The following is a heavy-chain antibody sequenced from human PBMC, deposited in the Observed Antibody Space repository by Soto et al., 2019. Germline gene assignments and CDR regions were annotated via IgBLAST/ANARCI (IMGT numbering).Heavy chain of an antibody. J-gene: IGHJ4*02. CDR1: GGSFSGYY. D-gene: IGHD5-12*01. CDR2: INHSGST. CDR3: ARGSGYSGYDYFDY. Sequence: SETLSLTYAVYGGSFSGYYCSWIRQPPGKGLEWIGEINHSGSTNYNPSLKSRVTISVDTSKNQFSLKLSSVTAADTAVYYCARGSGYSGYDYFDYWGQGTLVTVSS. V-gene: IGHV4-34*01.